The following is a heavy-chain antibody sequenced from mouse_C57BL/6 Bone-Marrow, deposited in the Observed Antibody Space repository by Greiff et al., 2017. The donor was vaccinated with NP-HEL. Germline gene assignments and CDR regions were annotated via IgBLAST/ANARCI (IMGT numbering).Heavy chain of an antibody. CDR1: GYTFTSYG. D-gene: IGHD2-1*01. J-gene: IGHJ1*03. CDR2: IYPRSGNT. CDR3: ARWFYGKGGYFDV. V-gene: IGHV1-81*01. Sequence: LVESGAELARPGASVKLSCKASGYTFTSYGISWVKQRTGQGLEWIGEIYPRSGNTYYNEKFKGKATLTADKSSSTAYMELRSLTSEDSAVYFCARWFYGKGGYFDVWGTGTTVTVSS.